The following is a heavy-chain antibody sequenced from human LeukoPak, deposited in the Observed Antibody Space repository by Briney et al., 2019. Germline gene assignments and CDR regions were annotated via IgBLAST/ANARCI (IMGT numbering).Heavy chain of an antibody. J-gene: IGHJ4*02. Sequence: NPSETLSLTCTVSGGSVSSGSYYWSWIRQPPGKGLEWIGYIYYSGSTNYNPSLKSRVTISVDTSKNQFSLKLSSVTAADTAVYYCASRYCSSTSCYYDYFDYWGQGTLVTVSS. CDR2: IYYSGST. V-gene: IGHV4-61*01. CDR3: ASRYCSSTSCYYDYFDY. CDR1: GGSVSSGSYY. D-gene: IGHD2-2*01.